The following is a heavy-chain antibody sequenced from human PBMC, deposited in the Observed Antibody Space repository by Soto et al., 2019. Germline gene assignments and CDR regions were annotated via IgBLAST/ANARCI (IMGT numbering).Heavy chain of an antibody. CDR2: ISTYNGHT. Sequence: ASVKVSCKGSGYTFTTYGIAWVRQAPGQGLEWMGWISTYNGHTKYSQKFQDRVTLTTDTSTSTAYMELRGLGSDDTAVYYCVRDDCSGDTCYLGHWGQGTLVTVSS. D-gene: IGHD2-15*01. CDR3: VRDDCSGDTCYLGH. CDR1: GYTFTTYG. J-gene: IGHJ4*02. V-gene: IGHV1-18*01.